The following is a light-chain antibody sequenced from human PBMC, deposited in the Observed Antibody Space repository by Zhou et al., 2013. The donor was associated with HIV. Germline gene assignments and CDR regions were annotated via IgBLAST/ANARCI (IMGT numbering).Light chain of an antibody. Sequence: DIQLTQSPPSLSASVGDRVTITCRASQSVGMWLAWYQQKPGKAPKLLIYKASSLESGVPSRFSGSGSGTEFTLTISSLQPEDFATYYCQQSYSTPPWTFGQGTKVEIK. CDR1: QSVGMW. CDR3: QQSYSTPPWT. V-gene: IGKV1-5*03. J-gene: IGKJ1*01. CDR2: KAS.